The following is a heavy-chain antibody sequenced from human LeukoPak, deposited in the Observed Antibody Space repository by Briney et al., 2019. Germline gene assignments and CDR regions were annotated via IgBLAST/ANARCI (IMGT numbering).Heavy chain of an antibody. CDR3: ARGRRSYYGIDV. J-gene: IGHJ6*02. CDR1: GDSVSSNSAA. Sequence: SQTLSLTCAISGDSVSSNSAAWNWIRQSPSRGLEWLGRTYYYYKWHNDYAESVKSRITVNPDTSKNQFSLHLSSVTPEDTAVYYCARGRRSYYGIDVWGQGTTVTVSS. CDR2: TYYYYKWHN. V-gene: IGHV6-1*01.